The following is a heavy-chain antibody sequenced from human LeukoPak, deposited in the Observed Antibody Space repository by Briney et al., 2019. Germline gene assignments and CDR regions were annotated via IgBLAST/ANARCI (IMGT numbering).Heavy chain of an antibody. V-gene: IGHV3-30*18. D-gene: IGHD3-10*01. J-gene: IGHJ6*03. CDR3: AKDSEYYYYMDV. CDR1: GFTFSSYG. Sequence: GGSLRLSCAASGFTFSSYGMHWVRQAPGKGLEWVAGISADGSNKYYADSVKGRFTISRDNSKNTLYLQMNSLRAEDTAVYYCAKDSEYYYYMDVWGKGTTVTISS. CDR2: ISADGSNK.